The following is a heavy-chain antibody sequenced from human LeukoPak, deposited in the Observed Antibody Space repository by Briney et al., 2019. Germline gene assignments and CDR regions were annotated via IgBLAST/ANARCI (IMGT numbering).Heavy chain of an antibody. Sequence: SETLSLTCAVYGGSFSGCYWSWIRQPPGKGLEWIGEINHSGSTNYNPSLKSRVTISVDTSKNQFSLKLSSVTAADTAVYYCARRSKTPGKTIFDYWGQGTLVTVSS. CDR1: GGSFSGCY. CDR2: INHSGST. V-gene: IGHV4-34*01. D-gene: IGHD3-10*01. CDR3: ARRSKTPGKTIFDY. J-gene: IGHJ4*02.